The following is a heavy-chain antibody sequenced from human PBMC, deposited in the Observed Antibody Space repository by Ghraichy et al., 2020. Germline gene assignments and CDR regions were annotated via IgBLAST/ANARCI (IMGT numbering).Heavy chain of an antibody. J-gene: IGHJ5*02. D-gene: IGHD1-14*01. V-gene: IGHV4-59*01. CDR2: IYYTGST. CDR1: GVSMTSYY. Sequence: ESLNISCSVFGVSMTSYYWNWIRQPPGKGLEWIGYIYYTGSTSYSSSLESRVTMSVDTSKNQFSLKLTSVTAADTAVYYCASSGIRASAFDPWGQGTLVTVSS. CDR3: ASSGIRASAFDP.